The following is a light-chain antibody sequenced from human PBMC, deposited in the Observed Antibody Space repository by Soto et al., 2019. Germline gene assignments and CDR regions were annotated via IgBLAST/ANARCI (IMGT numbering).Light chain of an antibody. V-gene: IGLV2-11*01. Sequence: QYALTHPRSVCGAPGQSVTISCTGTSSDVGTYDFVSWYQQHPGKAPRLMIFDVSERPSGVPDRFSGSKSGNTASLTISGLQAEDEADYYCCLYAVTFYVFGTGTKVNVL. CDR1: SSDVGTYDF. J-gene: IGLJ1*01. CDR3: CLYAVTFYV. CDR2: DVS.